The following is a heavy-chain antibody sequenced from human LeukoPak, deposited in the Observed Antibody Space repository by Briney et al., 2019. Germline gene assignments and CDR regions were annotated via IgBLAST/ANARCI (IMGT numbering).Heavy chain of an antibody. Sequence: SETLSLTCTVSGGSISSYYWSWIRQPAGKGLEWIGRIYTSGSTNYNPSLKSRVTISVDKSKNQFSLKLSSVTAADTAVYYCVRESVIYQDFFYFYRDVWGKGTTVTVSS. CDR1: GGSISSYY. CDR3: VRESVIYQDFFYFYRDV. D-gene: IGHD3-16*02. J-gene: IGHJ6*03. CDR2: IYTSGST. V-gene: IGHV4-4*07.